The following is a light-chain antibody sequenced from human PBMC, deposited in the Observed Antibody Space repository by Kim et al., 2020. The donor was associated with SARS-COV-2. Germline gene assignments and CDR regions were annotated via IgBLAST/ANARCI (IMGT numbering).Light chain of an antibody. J-gene: IGKJ2*01. Sequence: PGERATLACRASQSISSEFLAWYQQISGQPPRLLIFGASNRAAGIPDRFSGGGSGTDFTLTITRLEPADSAVYYCQQYTTSPPAYTFGQGTKLEI. CDR3: QQYTTSPPAYT. CDR1: QSISSEF. V-gene: IGKV3-20*01. CDR2: GAS.